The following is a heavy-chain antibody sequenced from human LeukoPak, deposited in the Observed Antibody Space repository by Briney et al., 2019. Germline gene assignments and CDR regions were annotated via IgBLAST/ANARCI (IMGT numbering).Heavy chain of an antibody. Sequence: SETLSLTCTVSGGSISSSSYYWGWIRQPPGKGLEWIGSIYYSGNTYYNPSLKSRVTISVDTSKNQFSLKLSSVTAADTAVYYCARGSVLRFLESIHAFDIWGQGTMVTVSS. D-gene: IGHD3-3*01. V-gene: IGHV4-39*07. J-gene: IGHJ3*02. CDR3: ARGSVLRFLESIHAFDI. CDR1: GGSISSSSYY. CDR2: IYYSGNT.